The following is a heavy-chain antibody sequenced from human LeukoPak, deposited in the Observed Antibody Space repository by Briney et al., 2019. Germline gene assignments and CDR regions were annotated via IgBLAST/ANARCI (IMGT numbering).Heavy chain of an antibody. CDR2: IIPIFGTA. D-gene: IGHD2-2*01. J-gene: IGHJ5*02. Sequence: SVKVSFKASGGTFSSYAISWVRQAPGQGLEWMGGIIPIFGTANYAQKFQGRVTITADESTSTVYMELSSLRSEDTAVYYCARVEGGVVVPAAMGHWFDPWGQGTLVTVSS. CDR3: ARVEGGVVVPAAMGHWFDP. V-gene: IGHV1-69*01. CDR1: GGTFSSYA.